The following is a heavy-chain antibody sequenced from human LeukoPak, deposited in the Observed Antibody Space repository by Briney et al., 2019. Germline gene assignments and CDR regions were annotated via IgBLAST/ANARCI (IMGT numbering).Heavy chain of an antibody. CDR2: IWYDGSNK. CDR3: ARGSGGDCFDY. CDR1: GFTFSSYG. J-gene: IGHJ4*02. Sequence: GRSLRLSCAASGFTFSSYGMHSVPQAPGKGLEWVAVIWYDGSNKYYADSVKGRFTISRDNSKNTLYLQMNSLRAEDTAVYYCARGSGGDCFDYWGQGTLVTVSS. D-gene: IGHD2-15*01. V-gene: IGHV3-33*01.